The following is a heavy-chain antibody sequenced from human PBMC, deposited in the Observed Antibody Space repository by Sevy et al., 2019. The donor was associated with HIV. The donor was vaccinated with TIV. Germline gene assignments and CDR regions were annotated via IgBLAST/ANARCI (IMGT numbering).Heavy chain of an antibody. CDR2: ISSDGGGT. V-gene: IGHV3-64D*06. CDR1: GFTFRNYA. CDR3: VKDPDYDFWRGDYGMDV. J-gene: IGHJ6*02. Sequence: GGSLRLSCSASGFTFRNYAMNWVRQAPGKGLKYVSAISSDGGGTYYADSVRGRFAISRDNSKNTLYLQMRSLRVEDKAVYYCVKDPDYDFWRGDYGMDVWCQGTTVTVSS. D-gene: IGHD3-3*01.